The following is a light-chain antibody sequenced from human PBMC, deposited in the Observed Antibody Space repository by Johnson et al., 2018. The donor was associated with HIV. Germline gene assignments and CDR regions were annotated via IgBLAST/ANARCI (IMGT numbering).Light chain of an antibody. CDR2: ENN. CDR3: GTWDSSLSAHYI. J-gene: IGLJ1*01. V-gene: IGLV1-51*02. CDR1: SSNIGNNY. Sequence: QSVLTQPPSVSAAPGQKVTISCSGSSSNIGNNYVSWYQLLPGTAPKLLIYENNKRPSGVPDRFSDSKSGTSATLGITGRQTGDEADYYCGTWDSSLSAHYIFGTGTKVTVL.